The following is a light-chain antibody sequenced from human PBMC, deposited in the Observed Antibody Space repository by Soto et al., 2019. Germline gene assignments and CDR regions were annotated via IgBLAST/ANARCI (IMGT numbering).Light chain of an antibody. Sequence: DIQMTQSPSSLSASVGDRVTITCRASQRISSYLNWYQQKPGKAPKLLIYAASSLQSGVPSRFSGSGSGTDFTLTIISLQPEDFPTYYCQQSYSTLRTFGQGTKLEIK. CDR3: QQSYSTLRT. CDR2: AAS. V-gene: IGKV1-39*01. CDR1: QRISSY. J-gene: IGKJ2*01.